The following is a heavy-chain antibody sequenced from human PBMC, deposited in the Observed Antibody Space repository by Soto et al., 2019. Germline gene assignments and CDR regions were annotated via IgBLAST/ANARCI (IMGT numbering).Heavy chain of an antibody. CDR2: IYYSGST. D-gene: IGHD3-22*01. V-gene: IGHV4-30-4*01. J-gene: IGHJ4*02. CDR3: ARVSSGGYYDSSGLGTIDY. Sequence: SETLSLTCTVSGGSISSGDYYCSWIRQPPGKGLEWIGYIYYSGSTYYNPSLKSRVTISVDTSKNQCSLKLSSVTAADTAVYYCARVSSGGYYDSSGLGTIDYWCQGTPVTVSS. CDR1: GGSISSGDYY.